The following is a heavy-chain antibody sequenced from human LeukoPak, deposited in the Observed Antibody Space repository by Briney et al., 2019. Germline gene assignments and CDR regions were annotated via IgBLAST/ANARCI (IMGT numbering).Heavy chain of an antibody. CDR3: ARDTYYYGSGSHTRSYYFDY. CDR2: ISSSSSYI. D-gene: IGHD3-10*01. V-gene: IGHV3-21*01. J-gene: IGHJ4*02. CDR1: GFTFSNYG. Sequence: GGSLRLSCAASGFTFSNYGMHWVRQAPGKGLEWVSSISSSSSYIYYADSVKGRFTISRDNAKNSLYLQMNSLRAEDTAVYYCARDTYYYGSGSHTRSYYFDYWGQGTLVTVSS.